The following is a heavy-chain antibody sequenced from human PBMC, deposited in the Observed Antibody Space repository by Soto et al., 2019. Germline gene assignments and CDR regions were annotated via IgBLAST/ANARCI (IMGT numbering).Heavy chain of an antibody. Sequence: QLHLQESGPGLVKPSETLSLTCTVSGGSISSSTYYWGWIRQPPGKGLEWIGSIYYSGSTYYSPSLNSRVTISVDTSKNQFSLNLSSVTAADTAVYYCARSSTIRPNFDYWGQGTLVTVSS. CDR1: GGSISSSTYY. CDR2: IYYSGST. V-gene: IGHV4-39*01. CDR3: ARSSTIRPNFDY. D-gene: IGHD2-2*01. J-gene: IGHJ4*02.